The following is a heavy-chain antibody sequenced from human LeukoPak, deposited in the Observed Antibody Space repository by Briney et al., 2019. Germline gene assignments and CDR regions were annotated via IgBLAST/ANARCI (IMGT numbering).Heavy chain of an antibody. CDR2: IYYHENT. CDR3: ARARSGWLFDY. Sequence: SETLSLTCTVSGGSISSSSDYWGWIRQAPGTGLEWIGSIYYHENTYYNSSLKSRVTMSVDTSKNQFSLKLSSVTAADTAVYYCARARSGWLFDYWGQGTLVTVSS. CDR1: GGSISSSSDY. V-gene: IGHV4-39*07. D-gene: IGHD6-19*01. J-gene: IGHJ4*02.